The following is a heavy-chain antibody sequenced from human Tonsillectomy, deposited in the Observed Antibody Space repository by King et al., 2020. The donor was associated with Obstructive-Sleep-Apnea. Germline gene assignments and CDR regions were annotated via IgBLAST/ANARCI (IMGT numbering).Heavy chain of an antibody. J-gene: IGHJ4*02. CDR1: GYTFTSYG. D-gene: IGHD6-13*01. CDR2: ISAYNGNT. Sequence: QLVQSGAEVNKPGASVKVSCKASGYTFTSYGISWVRQAPGQGLEWMGWISAYNGNTNYAQKLQGRVTITTDTSTSTAYMELRSLRSDDTAVYYCAHTNYSSSWYGISCYFDYWGQGTLVTVSS. CDR3: AHTNYSSSWYGISCYFDY. V-gene: IGHV1-18*04.